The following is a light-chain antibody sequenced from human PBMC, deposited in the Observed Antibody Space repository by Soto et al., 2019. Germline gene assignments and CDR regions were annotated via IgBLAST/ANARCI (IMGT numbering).Light chain of an antibody. V-gene: IGKV1-5*01. Sequence: LSGNIVDLVASSSRASQTISSWLAWYQQKPAKAPKLLIYEAATLQSGVPSRFSGSVSGTEFTLTISRRPPHDFATASSRQSYSPSCTFGQGTKVDIK. CDR1: QTISSW. CDR3: RQSYSPSCT. J-gene: IGKJ1*01. CDR2: EAA.